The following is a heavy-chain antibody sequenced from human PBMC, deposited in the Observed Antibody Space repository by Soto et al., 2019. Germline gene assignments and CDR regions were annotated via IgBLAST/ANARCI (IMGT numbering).Heavy chain of an antibody. CDR2: IIPIFGTA. CDR1: GGTFSSYA. V-gene: IGHV1-69*13. Sequence: GASVKVSCKASGGTFSSYAISWVRQAPGQGLEWMGGIIPIFGTAKYAQKFQGRVTITADESTSTAYMELSSLRSEDTAVYYCARVMTTVTAVYYYGMDVWGQGTTVTSP. D-gene: IGHD4-4*01. J-gene: IGHJ6*02. CDR3: ARVMTTVTAVYYYGMDV.